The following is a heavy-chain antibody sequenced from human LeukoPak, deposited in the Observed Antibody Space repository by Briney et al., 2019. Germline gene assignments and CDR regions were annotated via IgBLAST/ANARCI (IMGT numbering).Heavy chain of an antibody. CDR1: GAFITNSHW. Sequence: KPSETLSLTCAVSGAFITNSHWWSWARQPPGKGLEWIGEIYHSGTTNYNPSLKSRVTMSVDKSKNQFSLKLNSVTAADTAVYYCATYFYGEYGSYYFDYWGQGTLVTVSS. D-gene: IGHD4-17*01. J-gene: IGHJ4*02. V-gene: IGHV4-4*02. CDR3: ATYFYGEYGSYYFDY. CDR2: IYHSGTT.